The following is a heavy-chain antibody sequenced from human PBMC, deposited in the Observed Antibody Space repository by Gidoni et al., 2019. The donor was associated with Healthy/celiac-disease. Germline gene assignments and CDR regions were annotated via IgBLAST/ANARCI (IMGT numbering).Heavy chain of an antibody. CDR3: AREPIAAAGFYYYGMDV. CDR1: GFTFSSYD. Sequence: EVQLVESGGGLVQPGGSLRLSCAASGFTFSSYDMHWVRQATGKGLEWVSAIGTAGDTYYPGSVKGRFTISRENAKNSLYLQMNSLRAGDTAVYYCAREPIAAAGFYYYGMDVWGQGTTVTVSS. D-gene: IGHD6-13*01. CDR2: IGTAGDT. V-gene: IGHV3-13*01. J-gene: IGHJ6*02.